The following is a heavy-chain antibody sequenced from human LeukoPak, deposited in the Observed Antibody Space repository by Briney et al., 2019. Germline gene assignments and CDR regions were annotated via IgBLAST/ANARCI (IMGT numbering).Heavy chain of an antibody. J-gene: IGHJ5*02. CDR2: IYSSGST. V-gene: IGHV4-31*03. CDR3: AREFSDILTGYRLDP. CDR1: GGSISSGGYY. Sequence: KPSETLSLTCTVSGGSISSGGYYWSWIRQHPGKGLECIGYIYSSGSTYYKPSLKSRVTISVDTSKNQFSLKLSSVTAADTAVYYCAREFSDILTGYRLDPWGQGTLVTVSS. D-gene: IGHD3-9*01.